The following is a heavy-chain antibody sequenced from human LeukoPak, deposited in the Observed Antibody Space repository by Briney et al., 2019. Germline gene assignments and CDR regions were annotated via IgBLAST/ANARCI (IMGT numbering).Heavy chain of an antibody. CDR2: IKSKTDGGTT. J-gene: IGHJ4*02. V-gene: IGHV3-15*01. CDR1: GFTFSNAW. Sequence: GGSLRLSCAASGFTFSNAWMSWVRQAPGKGLEWVGRIKSKTDGGTTDYAAPVKGRVTISRDDSKNTLYLQMNSLKTEDTAVYYCTTAEPIVGATTYFDYWGQGTLVTVSS. CDR3: TTAEPIVGATTYFDY. D-gene: IGHD1-26*01.